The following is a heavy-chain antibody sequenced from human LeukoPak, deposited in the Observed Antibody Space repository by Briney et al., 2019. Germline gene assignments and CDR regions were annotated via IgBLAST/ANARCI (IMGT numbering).Heavy chain of an antibody. D-gene: IGHD4-17*01. CDR2: IIPIFGTA. J-gene: IGHJ5*02. CDR3: ASSHDYGDYVRWFDP. CDR1: GGTFSSYA. Sequence: ASVNVSCKASGGTFSSYAISWVRQAPGQGLEWMGGIIPIFGTANYAQKFQGRVTITADKSTSTAYMELSSLRSEDTAVYYCASSHDYGDYVRWFDPWGQGTLVTVP. V-gene: IGHV1-69*06.